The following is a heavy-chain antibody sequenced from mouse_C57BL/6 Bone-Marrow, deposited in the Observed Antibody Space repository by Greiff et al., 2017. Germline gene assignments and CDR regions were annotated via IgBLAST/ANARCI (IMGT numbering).Heavy chain of an antibody. V-gene: IGHV5-4*01. D-gene: IGHD1-1*01. CDR3: ARDGITPYAMDY. Sequence: EVKLVESGGGLVKPGGSLKLSCAASGFTFSSYAMSWVRPTPEKRLEWVATISDGGSYTYYPDNVKGRFTISRDNAKNNLYLQMSHLKSEDTAMYYCARDGITPYAMDYWGQGTSVTVSS. J-gene: IGHJ4*01. CDR1: GFTFSSYA. CDR2: ISDGGSYT.